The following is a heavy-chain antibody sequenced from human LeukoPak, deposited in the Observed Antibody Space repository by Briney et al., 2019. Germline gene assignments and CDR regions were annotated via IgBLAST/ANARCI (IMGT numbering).Heavy chain of an antibody. CDR3: ARDSDPGGYIAAAGTGFDY. CDR2: ISFDGINK. CDR1: GFNFNNSG. D-gene: IGHD6-13*01. J-gene: IGHJ4*02. V-gene: IGHV3-30*03. Sequence: PGGSLRLSCEASGFNFNNSGMHWVRQAPGKGLEWVAIISFDGINKDYADSVKGRFTISRDNSQKTLFLQMNSLRVEDTAVYYCARDSDPGGYIAAAGTGFDYWGQGTLVTVSS.